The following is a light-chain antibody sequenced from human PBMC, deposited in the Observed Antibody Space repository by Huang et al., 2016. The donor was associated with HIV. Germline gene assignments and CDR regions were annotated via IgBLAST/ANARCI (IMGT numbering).Light chain of an antibody. CDR1: QGISSW. J-gene: IGKJ2*01. CDR2: AAT. CDR3: QQTNSLPYT. V-gene: IGKV1-12*01. Sequence: DIQMTQSPSSVSASVGDRVTITWRASQGISSWLAWYQQKPGKDPKLLIYAATRLQSGVPSRFSGSGSGTDFTLTISSLQPEDFAIYYCQQTNSLPYTFGQGTKLEIK.